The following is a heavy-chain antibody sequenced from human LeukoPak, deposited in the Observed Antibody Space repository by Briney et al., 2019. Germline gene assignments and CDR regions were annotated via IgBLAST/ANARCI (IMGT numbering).Heavy chain of an antibody. J-gene: IGHJ4*02. CDR3: AREVIGGAGSTYYFDY. CDR1: GGSISSYY. Sequence: SETLSLTCTVSGGSISSYYWSWIRQPPGKGLEWIGYIYYSGSTNYNPSLKSRVTISVDTSKNQFSLRLSSVTAADTAVYYCAREVIGGAGSTYYFDYWGQGTLVTVSS. CDR2: IYYSGST. V-gene: IGHV4-59*12. D-gene: IGHD6-19*01.